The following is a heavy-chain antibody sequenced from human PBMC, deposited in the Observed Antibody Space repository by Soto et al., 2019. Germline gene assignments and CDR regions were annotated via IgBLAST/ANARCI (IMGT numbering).Heavy chain of an antibody. CDR3: ATDTPDIVATSNYYYYGMDV. V-gene: IGHV1-18*01. CDR2: ISGYNGNT. D-gene: IGHD5-12*01. J-gene: IGHJ6*02. Sequence: GASVKVSCKASGYTFTSYGISWVRQAPGQGLEWMGWISGYNGNTKYAQKLQGRVTVTTDTSTSTAYMELRSLISDDTAVYYCATDTPDIVATSNYYYYGMDVWGQGTTVTVSS. CDR1: GYTFTSYG.